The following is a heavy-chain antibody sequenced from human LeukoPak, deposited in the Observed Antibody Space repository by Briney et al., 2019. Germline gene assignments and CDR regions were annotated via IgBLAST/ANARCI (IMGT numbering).Heavy chain of an antibody. CDR2: IYYTGST. Sequence: SETLSLTCTVSGGSISSYFWSWIRQPPGKGLEWIGYIYYTGSTNYNPSLKSRVTISVDSSKNQFSLRLSSVTAADTAAYYWARTRDSGGSDYWGQGTLVTVSS. V-gene: IGHV4-59*01. J-gene: IGHJ4*02. CDR1: GGSISSYF. D-gene: IGHD1-26*01. CDR3: ARTRDSGGSDY.